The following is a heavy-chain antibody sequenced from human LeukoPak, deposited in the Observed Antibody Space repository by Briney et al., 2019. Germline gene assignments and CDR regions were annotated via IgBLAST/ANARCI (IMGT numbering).Heavy chain of an antibody. J-gene: IGHJ4*02. CDR1: GFTFSSYA. V-gene: IGHV3-30*04. CDR2: ISYDGSKK. CDR3: ATNKD. D-gene: IGHD1/OR15-1a*01. Sequence: GGSLRLSCAASGFTFSSYALHWVRQAPGKGLEWVAGISYDGSKKYYADSVKGRFTISRDNSKNTLYLQINSLRAEDTAVYYCATNKDWGQGTLVTVSS.